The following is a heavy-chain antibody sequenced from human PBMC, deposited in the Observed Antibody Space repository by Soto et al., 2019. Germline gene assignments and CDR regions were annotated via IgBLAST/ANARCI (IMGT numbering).Heavy chain of an antibody. CDR3: ARAEWVLYSSGQTIDY. V-gene: IGHV1-3*01. CDR1: GYTFTSYA. J-gene: IGHJ4*02. CDR2: INAGNGNT. Sequence: ASVKVSCKASGYTFTSYAMHWVRQAPGQRLEWMGWINAGNGNTKYSQKFQGRVTITRDTSASTAYMELSSLRSEDTAVYYCARAEWVLYSSGQTIDYWGQGTLVTVSS. D-gene: IGHD3-22*01.